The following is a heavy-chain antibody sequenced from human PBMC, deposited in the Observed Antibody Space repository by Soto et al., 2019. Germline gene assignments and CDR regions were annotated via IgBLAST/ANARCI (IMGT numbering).Heavy chain of an antibody. CDR2: IYYSGST. J-gene: IGHJ4*02. D-gene: IGHD2-15*01. CDR1: GGSISSYY. V-gene: IGHV4-59*01. Sequence: SETLSLTCTVSGGSISSYYWSWIRQPPGKGLEWIGYIYYSGSTNYNPSLKSRVTISVDTSKNQFSLKLSSVTAADTAVYYCAGGYCSGGSCFSGQLDYWGQVTLVTVS. CDR3: AGGYCSGGSCFSGQLDY.